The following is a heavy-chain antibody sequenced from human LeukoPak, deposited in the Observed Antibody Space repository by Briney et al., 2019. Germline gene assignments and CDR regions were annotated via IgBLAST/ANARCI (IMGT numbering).Heavy chain of an antibody. CDR2: INHSGST. Sequence: SETLSLTCAVYGGSFSGYYWCWIRQPPGKGLEWIGEINHSGSTNYNPSLKSRVTISVDTSKNQFSLKLSSVTAADTAVYYCARGGVRSGSYSFDYWGQGTLVTVSS. CDR3: ARGGVRSGSYSFDY. V-gene: IGHV4-34*01. CDR1: GGSFSGYY. D-gene: IGHD1-26*01. J-gene: IGHJ4*02.